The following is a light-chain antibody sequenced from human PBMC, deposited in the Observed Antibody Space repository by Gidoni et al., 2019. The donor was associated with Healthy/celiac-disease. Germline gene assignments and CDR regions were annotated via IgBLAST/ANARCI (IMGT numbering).Light chain of an antibody. CDR3: QQSYSTLPYT. J-gene: IGKJ2*01. V-gene: IGKV1-39*01. CDR2: AAS. CDR1: QSISSY. Sequence: DIQMTQSPSSLSASVGDRVTITCRASQSISSYLNWDQQKPGKAPKLLIYAASSLQSGVPSRFSVSGSGTDFTLTISSLQPEDFATYYCQQSYSTLPYTFGQGTKLEIK.